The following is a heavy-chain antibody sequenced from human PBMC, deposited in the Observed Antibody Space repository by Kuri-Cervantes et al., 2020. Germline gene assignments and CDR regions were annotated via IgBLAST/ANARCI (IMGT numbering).Heavy chain of an antibody. CDR1: GGSISSSNW. J-gene: IGHJ4*02. D-gene: IGHD3-3*01. CDR3: ARGSRMDYDFWSGYFLEY. CDR2: IYHSGST. V-gene: IGHV4-4*02. Sequence: SETLSLTCAVSGGSISSSNWWSWVRQLPGKGLEWIGEIYHSGSTNYNPSLKSRVTISVDTSKNQFSLKLSSVTAADTAVYYCARGSRMDYDFWSGYFLEYWGQGALVTVSS.